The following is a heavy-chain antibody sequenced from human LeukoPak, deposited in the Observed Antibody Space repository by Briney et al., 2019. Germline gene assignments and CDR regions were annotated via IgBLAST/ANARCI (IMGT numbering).Heavy chain of an antibody. V-gene: IGHV3-30-3*01. J-gene: IGHJ5*02. D-gene: IGHD3-10*01. Sequence: PGRSLRLSCAASGFTFSSYAMHWVRQAPGKGLEWVAVISYDGSNKYYADSVKGRFTISRDNSKNTLYLQMNSLRAKDTAVYYCASLGYGSGSYYNLSWFDPWGQGTLVTVSS. CDR2: ISYDGSNK. CDR1: GFTFSSYA. CDR3: ASLGYGSGSYYNLSWFDP.